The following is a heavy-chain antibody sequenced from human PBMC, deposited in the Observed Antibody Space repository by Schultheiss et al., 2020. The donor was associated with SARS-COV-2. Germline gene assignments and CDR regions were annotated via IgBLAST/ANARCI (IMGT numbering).Heavy chain of an antibody. D-gene: IGHD6-19*01. V-gene: IGHV3-30*18. Sequence: GESLKISCAASGFTFSSYGMHWVRQAPGKGLEWVAVISYDGSNKYYADSVKGRFTISRDNSKNTLYLQMNSLRAEDTAVYYCAKEPIAVADLGSYWGQGTLVTVSS. CDR1: GFTFSSYG. CDR2: ISYDGSNK. CDR3: AKEPIAVADLGSY. J-gene: IGHJ4*02.